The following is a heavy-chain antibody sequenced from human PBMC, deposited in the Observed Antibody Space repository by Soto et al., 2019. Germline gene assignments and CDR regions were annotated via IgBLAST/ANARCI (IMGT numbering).Heavy chain of an antibody. CDR2: ISGSGGST. CDR3: AKDLSASNNGRLRNEVDY. V-gene: IGHV3-23*01. D-gene: IGHD1-26*01. J-gene: IGHJ4*02. Sequence: GGSLRLSCAASGFTFSSYAMSWVRQAPGKGLEWVSAISGSGGSTYYADSVKGRFTISRDNSKNTLYLQMNSLRAEDTAVYYCAKDLSASNNGRLRNEVDYWGQGTLVTVSS. CDR1: GFTFSSYA.